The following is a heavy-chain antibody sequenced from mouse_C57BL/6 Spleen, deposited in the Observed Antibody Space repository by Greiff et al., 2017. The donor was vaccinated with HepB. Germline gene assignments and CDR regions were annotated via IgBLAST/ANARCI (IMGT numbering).Heavy chain of an antibody. CDR1: GYTFTSYW. D-gene: IGHD1-1*01. J-gene: IGHJ1*03. CDR3: ARHYGSTYWYFDV. V-gene: IGHV1-61*01. CDR2: IYPSDSET. Sequence: QVQLQQSGAELVRPGSSVKLSCKASGYTFTSYWMDWVKQRPGQGLEWIGNIYPSDSETHYNQKFKDKATLTVDKSSSTAYMQLSSLTSEDSAVYYCARHYGSTYWYFDVWGTGTTVTVSS.